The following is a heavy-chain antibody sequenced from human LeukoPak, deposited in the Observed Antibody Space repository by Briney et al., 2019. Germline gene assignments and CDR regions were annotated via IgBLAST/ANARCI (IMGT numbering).Heavy chain of an antibody. D-gene: IGHD3-22*01. J-gene: IGHJ4*02. V-gene: IGHV4-38-2*01. Sequence: PSETLSLTCAVSGYSISSGHYWAWIRQPPGKGLEWIGSIYHSGTHYNPSLESRPTISVDTPKNQFSLQLSSVTAADTAVYYCARGDNYYDSSGYLDWGQGTLVTVSS. CDR3: ARGDNYYDSSGYLD. CDR1: GYSISSGHY. CDR2: IYHSGT.